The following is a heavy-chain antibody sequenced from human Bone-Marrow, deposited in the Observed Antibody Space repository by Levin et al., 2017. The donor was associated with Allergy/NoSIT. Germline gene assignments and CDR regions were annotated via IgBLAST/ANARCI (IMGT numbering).Heavy chain of an antibody. CDR3: ARDLDTSELFDS. D-gene: IGHD1-1*01. J-gene: IGHJ4*02. CDR2: LDGSSGKT. V-gene: IGHV3-23*01. Sequence: PGESLKISCTISGFIFADYAMNWVRQAPGRGLEWVSSLDGSSGKTHYADVVKGRFTISRDNSKNTLYLQMNSLRAEDTAVYYCARDLDTSELFDSWGQGTLVTVAS. CDR1: GFIFADYA.